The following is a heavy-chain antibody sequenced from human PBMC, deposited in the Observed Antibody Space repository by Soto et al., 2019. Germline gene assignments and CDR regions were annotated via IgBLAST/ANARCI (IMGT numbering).Heavy chain of an antibody. Sequence: GGSLRLSCAASGFTFSNYAMSWVRQAPGKGLEWVSAISGSGGSTYYADSVKGRFTISRDNSKNTLYLQMNSLRAEDTAVYYCAKSSQSYYDSSGYYPKVLPFDYWGQGTLVTVSS. CDR2: ISGSGGST. V-gene: IGHV3-23*01. CDR3: AKSSQSYYDSSGYYPKVLPFDY. D-gene: IGHD3-22*01. J-gene: IGHJ4*02. CDR1: GFTFSNYA.